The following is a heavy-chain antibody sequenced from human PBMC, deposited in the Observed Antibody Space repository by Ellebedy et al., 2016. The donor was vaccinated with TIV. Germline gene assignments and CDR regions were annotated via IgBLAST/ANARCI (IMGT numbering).Heavy chain of an antibody. CDR3: ARGQTSFYYRAPPNNWFDP. D-gene: IGHD3-22*01. J-gene: IGHJ5*02. CDR1: GASISSYY. Sequence: SETLSLXXTVSGASISSYYWNWIRQPPGKGLEWIGYVYYSGSTDYNPSLESRVTISVDTSKNQFSLKLNSVTAADTAVYYCARGQTSFYYRAPPNNWFDPWGQGTLVTVSS. CDR2: VYYSGST. V-gene: IGHV4-59*12.